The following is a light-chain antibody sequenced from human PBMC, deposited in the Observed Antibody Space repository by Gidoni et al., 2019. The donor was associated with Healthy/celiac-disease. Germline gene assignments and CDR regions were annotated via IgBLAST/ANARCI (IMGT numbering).Light chain of an antibody. V-gene: IGLV1-47*01. Sequence: QSVLTTPPPAYGPPRQGVTISCSGSSSNIGSNYVYWYQQLPGTAPKLLIYRNNQRPSGVPDRFSGSKSGTSASLAISGLRSEDEADYYCAAWDDSLSGPKFGGGTKLTVL. J-gene: IGLJ3*02. CDR2: RNN. CDR3: AAWDDSLSGPK. CDR1: SSNIGSNY.